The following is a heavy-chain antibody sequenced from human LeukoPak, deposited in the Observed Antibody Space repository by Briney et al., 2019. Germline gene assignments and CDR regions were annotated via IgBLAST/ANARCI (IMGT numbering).Heavy chain of an antibody. V-gene: IGHV3-30*02. D-gene: IGHD5-24*01. J-gene: IGHJ4*02. Sequence: GGSLRLSCAASGFTFSSYGMHWVRQAPGKGLEWVAFIRYDGSNKYYADSVKGRFTISRDNPKNTLYLQMNSLRAEDTAVYYCAKDLPFRDEIMYYFDYWGQGTLVTVSS. CDR2: IRYDGSNK. CDR3: AKDLPFRDEIMYYFDY. CDR1: GFTFSSYG.